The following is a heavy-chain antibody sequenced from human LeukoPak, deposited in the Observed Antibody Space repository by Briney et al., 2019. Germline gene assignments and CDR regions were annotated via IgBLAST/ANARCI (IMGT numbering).Heavy chain of an antibody. CDR1: GFTFSSYS. CDR3: ARDPTYYDFWSGSFSYFDY. J-gene: IGHJ4*02. Sequence: GGSLRLSCAASGFTFSSYSMNWVRQAPGKGLEWVSYISSSSRTIYIADSVKGRFTISRDNAKNSLYLQMNSLRAEDTAVYYCARDPTYYDFWSGSFSYFDYWGQGTLVTVSS. D-gene: IGHD3-3*01. V-gene: IGHV3-48*01. CDR2: ISSSSRTI.